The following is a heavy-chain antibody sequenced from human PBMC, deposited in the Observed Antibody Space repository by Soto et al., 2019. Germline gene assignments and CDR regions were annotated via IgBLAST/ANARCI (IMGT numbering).Heavy chain of an antibody. D-gene: IGHD3-22*01. CDR3: ARPKRLDSSGYYPLYDAFDI. Sequence: ASVKVSCKASGGTFSSYAISWVRQAPGQGLEWMGGIIPIFGTANYAQKFQGRVTITADESTSTAYMELSSLRSEDTAVYYCARPKRLDSSGYYPLYDAFDIWGQGTMVTVSS. CDR2: IIPIFGTA. CDR1: GGTFSSYA. J-gene: IGHJ3*02. V-gene: IGHV1-69*13.